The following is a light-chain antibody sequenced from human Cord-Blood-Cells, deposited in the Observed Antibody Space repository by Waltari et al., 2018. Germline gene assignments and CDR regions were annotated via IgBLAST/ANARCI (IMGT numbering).Light chain of an antibody. CDR2: DVS. V-gene: IGLV2-11*01. CDR1: SSDVGGYNY. Sequence: QSALTQPRSVSGSPGQSVTLSCTGTSSDVGGYNYVSWYQQHPGKAPKLMIYDVSKRPSVVPGRFSGSKSGNTASLTISGLQAEDEADYYCCSYAGSYTWVFGGGTKLTVL. J-gene: IGLJ3*02. CDR3: CSYAGSYTWV.